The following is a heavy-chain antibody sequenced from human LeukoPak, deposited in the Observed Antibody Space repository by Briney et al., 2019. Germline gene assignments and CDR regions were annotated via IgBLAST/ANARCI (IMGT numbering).Heavy chain of an antibody. CDR3: ARDLWGGSGTFDY. CDR2: IVPMFGAA. Sequence: ASVKVSCKASGYTFTGYYMHWVRQAPGQGLEWVGGIVPMFGAASYAQMFQGRVTITADESTTTAYMELNSLRSEDTAVYYCARDLWGGSGTFDYWGQGTLVTVSS. CDR1: GYTFTGYY. J-gene: IGHJ4*02. V-gene: IGHV1-69*13. D-gene: IGHD1-1*01.